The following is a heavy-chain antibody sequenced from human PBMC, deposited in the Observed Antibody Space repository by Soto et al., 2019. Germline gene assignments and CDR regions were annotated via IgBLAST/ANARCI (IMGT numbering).Heavy chain of an antibody. J-gene: IGHJ5*02. CDR2: IYYSGST. V-gene: IGHV4-59*01. CDR3: ARDPSSGWKWFDP. D-gene: IGHD6-19*01. Sequence: QVQLQESGPGLVKPSETLSLTCTVSGGSISTYHWSWIRQPPGKGLEWIGYIYYSGSTNYNPSLKSRVXXSXDXXKNQFSLKLSSVTAADTAVYYCARDPSSGWKWFDPWGQGTLVTVSS. CDR1: GGSISTYH.